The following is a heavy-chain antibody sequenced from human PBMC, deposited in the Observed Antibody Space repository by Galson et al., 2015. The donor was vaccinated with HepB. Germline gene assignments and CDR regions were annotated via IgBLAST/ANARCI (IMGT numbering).Heavy chain of an antibody. V-gene: IGHV1-58*02. CDR1: GFTFTSSA. D-gene: IGHD4-17*01. J-gene: IGHJ6*02. CDR2: IVVGSAKT. Sequence: SVKVSCKASGFTFTSSAIQRVRQARGQRLEWIGRIVVGSAKTNYAQKFQERVTITRDMSTSTASMELSSLRSEDTAVYYCAAGTESPAYGDYKGYFFYDMDVWGQGTTVTVSS. CDR3: AAGTESPAYGDYKGYFFYDMDV.